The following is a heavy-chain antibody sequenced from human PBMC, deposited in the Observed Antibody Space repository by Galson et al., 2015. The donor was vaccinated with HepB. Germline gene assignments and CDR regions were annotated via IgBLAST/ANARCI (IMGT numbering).Heavy chain of an antibody. Sequence: LRLSCAASGFTFSSYAMIWVRQAPGKGLEWVLSISGSGGSTYYADSVKGRFTISRDNSKNTLYLQMNSLRAADTAVYYCARDPNYYMDVWGKGTTVTVSS. CDR3: ARDPNYYMDV. CDR2: ISGSGGST. CDR1: GFTFSSYA. J-gene: IGHJ6*03. V-gene: IGHV3-23*01.